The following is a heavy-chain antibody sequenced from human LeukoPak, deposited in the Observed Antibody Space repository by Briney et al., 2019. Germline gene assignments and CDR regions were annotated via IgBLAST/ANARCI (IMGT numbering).Heavy chain of an antibody. V-gene: IGHV1-18*01. CDR1: GHTFTSYG. CDR2: ISAYNGDT. CDR3: ARDSAHGTIPGDY. J-gene: IGHJ4*02. Sequence: ASVKVSCKASGHTFTSYGITWVRQAPGQGLEWMGWISAYNGDTNYAQKFQGRVTMITDTSTNTAYMELRSLKSDDTAVYYCARDSAHGTIPGDYWGQGTLVTVSS. D-gene: IGHD1-1*01.